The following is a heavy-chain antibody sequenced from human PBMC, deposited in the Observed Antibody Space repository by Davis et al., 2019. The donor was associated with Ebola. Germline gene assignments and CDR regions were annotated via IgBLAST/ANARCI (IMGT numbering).Heavy chain of an antibody. J-gene: IGHJ4*02. CDR1: GGSISSSSYY. Sequence: PSETLSLTCTVSGGSISSSSYYWGWIRQPPGKGLEWIGSIYYSGSTYYNPSLKSRVTISVDTSKNQFSLKLSSVTAADTAVYYCARNTAMWGIDYWGQGTLVTVSS. CDR2: IYYSGST. CDR3: ARNTAMWGIDY. D-gene: IGHD5-18*01. V-gene: IGHV4-39*07.